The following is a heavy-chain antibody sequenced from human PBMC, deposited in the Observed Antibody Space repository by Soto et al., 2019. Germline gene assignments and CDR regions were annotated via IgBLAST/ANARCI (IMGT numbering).Heavy chain of an antibody. Sequence: SQTLSLTCTISGGSVSSNSAAWNWIRQSPSRGLEWLGRTYYRSKWYNDYAVSVKSRITINPDTSKNQFSLQLNSVTPEDTAVYYCARDRDSSGYIHWFDPWGQGTLVTVSS. CDR3: ARDRDSSGYIHWFDP. V-gene: IGHV6-1*01. J-gene: IGHJ5*02. CDR1: GGSVSSNSAA. CDR2: TYYRSKWYN. D-gene: IGHD6-19*01.